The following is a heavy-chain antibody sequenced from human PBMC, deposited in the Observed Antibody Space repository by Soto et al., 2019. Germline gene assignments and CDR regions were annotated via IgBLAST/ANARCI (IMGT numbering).Heavy chain of an antibody. CDR1: GGSFSGYY. Sequence: QVQLQQWGAGLLKPSETLSLTCAVYGGSFSGYYWSWIRQPPGKGLEWIGEINHSGSTNYNPSLKRRVTISVDTSKNQFSLQLGSVTAADTAVYYCARSLYCSSTSCLGYYYYMDVWGKGTTVTVSS. D-gene: IGHD2-2*01. CDR2: INHSGST. CDR3: ARSLYCSSTSCLGYYYYMDV. V-gene: IGHV4-34*01. J-gene: IGHJ6*03.